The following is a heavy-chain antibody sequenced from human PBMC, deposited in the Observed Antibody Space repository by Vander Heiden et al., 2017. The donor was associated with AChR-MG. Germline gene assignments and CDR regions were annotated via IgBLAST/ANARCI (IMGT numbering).Heavy chain of an antibody. CDR2: MNPYSGNT. J-gene: IGHJ5*02. V-gene: IGHV1-8*01. Sequence: QVQLVQSGAEVKKPGASVKVSCKASGYTFPRHDINWVRQANGQGLEWMGWMNPYSGNTGSTQKFQGRVTMTRNTSISTVYMELSSLRSEDTAVYYCTIGDNWFDPWGQGTLVTVSS. CDR3: TIGDNWFDP. CDR1: GYTFPRHD.